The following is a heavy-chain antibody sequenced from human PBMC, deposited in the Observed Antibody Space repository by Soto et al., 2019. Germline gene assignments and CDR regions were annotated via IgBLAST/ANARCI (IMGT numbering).Heavy chain of an antibody. CDR3: ARDGGYCSGGSCSSDY. CDR1: GYTFTSYY. D-gene: IGHD2-15*01. Sequence: QVQLVQSGAEVKKPGASVKVSCKASGYTFTSYYMHWVRQAPGQGLEWMGIINPSGGSTSYAQKFQGRVTMTRDTSTSTVYMELSSLRSEDTAVYYCARDGGYCSGGSCSSDYWGQGTLVTVSS. V-gene: IGHV1-46*01. CDR2: INPSGGST. J-gene: IGHJ4*02.